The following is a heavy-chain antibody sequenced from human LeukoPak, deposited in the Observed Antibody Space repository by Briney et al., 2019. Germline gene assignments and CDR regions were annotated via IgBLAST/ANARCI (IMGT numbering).Heavy chain of an antibody. J-gene: IGHJ4*02. CDR2: ISGSGGST. CDR1: GFTFSSYA. Sequence: GGSLRLSCAASGFTFSSYAMSWVRQAPGKGLEWVSAISGSGGSTYYADSVKGRFTISRDNSKNTLYLQMNSLRAEDTAVYYCANRLKVDTAIDWGQGTLVTVSS. V-gene: IGHV3-23*01. D-gene: IGHD5-18*01. CDR3: ANRLKVDTAID.